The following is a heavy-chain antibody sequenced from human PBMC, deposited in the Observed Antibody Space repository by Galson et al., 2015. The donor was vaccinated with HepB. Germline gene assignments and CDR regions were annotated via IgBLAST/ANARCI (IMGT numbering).Heavy chain of an antibody. V-gene: IGHV3-33*06. CDR1: GFSFSTYG. Sequence: SLRLSCAASGFSFSTYGMHWVRRAPGKGLEWVAVIWYDGNNKDYADSVKGRFTISRDNSKNTLYLQMNSLRVEDTALYYCAKVFIGSGSHYDDGFDVWGQGTMVIVSP. CDR3: AKVFIGSGSHYDDGFDV. CDR2: IWYDGNNK. D-gene: IGHD3-10*01. J-gene: IGHJ3*01.